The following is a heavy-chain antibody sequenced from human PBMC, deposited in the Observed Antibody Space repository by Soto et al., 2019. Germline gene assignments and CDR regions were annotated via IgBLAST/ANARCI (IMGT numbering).Heavy chain of an antibody. V-gene: IGHV4-30-2*01. D-gene: IGHD2-2*01. CDR1: WGSISGVGCS. Sequence: LLILCVPWAVAWGSISGVGCSWSWIRQPPGKGLEWIGYIYHSGSTYYNPSLKSRVTISVDRSKNQFSLKLSSVTAADTAVYYCARVPDRWGQGTLVTVSS. CDR3: ARVPDR. CDR2: IYHSGST. J-gene: IGHJ5*02.